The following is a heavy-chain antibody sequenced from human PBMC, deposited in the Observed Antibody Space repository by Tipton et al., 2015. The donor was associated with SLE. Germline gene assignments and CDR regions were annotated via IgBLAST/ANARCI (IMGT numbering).Heavy chain of an antibody. CDR1: GGSISSYF. D-gene: IGHD2-21*01. Sequence: LRLSCTVSGGSISSYFWSWIRQPPGKGLEWIGSVYESGTTYYNPSLKSRVTMSVDTSKTQFSLRLTSVTAADTAIYFCARHVPSYCGGDCAHFDVWGQGTLVTVSS. CDR3: ARHVPSYCGGDCAHFDV. J-gene: IGHJ4*02. CDR2: VYESGTT. V-gene: IGHV4-59*08.